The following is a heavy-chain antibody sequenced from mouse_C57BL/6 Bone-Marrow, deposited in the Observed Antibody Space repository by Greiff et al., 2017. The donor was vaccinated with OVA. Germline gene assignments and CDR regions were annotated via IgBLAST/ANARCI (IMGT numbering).Heavy chain of an antibody. CDR2: IDPSDSYT. CDR1: GYTFTSYW. D-gene: IGHD1-1*01. J-gene: IGHJ2*01. Sequence: QVQLQQSGAELVKPGASVKLSCKASGYTFTSYWMQWVKQRPGQGLEWIGEIDPSDSYTNYNQKFKGKATLTVDTSSSTAYMQLSSLTSEDSAVYYCARGGYYGSSSYYFDYWGQGTTLTVSS. CDR3: ARGGYYGSSSYYFDY. V-gene: IGHV1-50*01.